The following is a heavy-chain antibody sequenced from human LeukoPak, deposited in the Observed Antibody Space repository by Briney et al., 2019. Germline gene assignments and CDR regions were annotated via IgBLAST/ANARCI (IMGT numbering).Heavy chain of an antibody. CDR2: INPSGGST. CDR1: GYTFTSYY. V-gene: IGHV1-46*03. J-gene: IGHJ4*02. CDR3: ARDDIDYGSGSYMDY. D-gene: IGHD3-10*01. Sequence: ASVKVSCKASGYTFTSYYMHWVRQAPGQGLEWMGIINPSGGSTSYAHKFQGRVTMTRDTSTSTVYMELSSLRSEDTAVYYCARDDIDYGSGSYMDYWGQGTLVTVSS.